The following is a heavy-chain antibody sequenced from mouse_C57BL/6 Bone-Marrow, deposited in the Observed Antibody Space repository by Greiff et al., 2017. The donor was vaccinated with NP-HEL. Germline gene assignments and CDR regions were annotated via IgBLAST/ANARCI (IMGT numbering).Heavy chain of an antibody. CDR1: GYSFTDYY. J-gene: IGHJ2*01. CDR2: INPNYGAT. Sequence: VQLKESGPELVKPGASVKISCKASGYSFTDYYMNWVKQSPGKSLEWIGVINPNYGATSYNQKFKGKATLTVDQSSSTAYMQLNSLTSEDSAVYYGARDPYGNYFDYWCQGTTLTVSA. D-gene: IGHD2-1*01. V-gene: IGHV1-39*01. CDR3: ARDPYGNYFDY.